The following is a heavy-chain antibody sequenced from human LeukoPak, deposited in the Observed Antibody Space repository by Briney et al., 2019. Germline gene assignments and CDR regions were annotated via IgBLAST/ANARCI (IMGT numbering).Heavy chain of an antibody. Sequence: GASVKVSCKTSGYTFTGYYMHWVRQAPGQGLEWMGWMNPNSGNTGYAQKFQGRVTMTRNTSISTAYMELSSLRSEDTAVYYCARKEGLLWFGELLDWFDPWGQGTLVTVSS. CDR3: ARKEGLLWFGELLDWFDP. J-gene: IGHJ5*02. CDR2: MNPNSGNT. CDR1: GYTFTGYY. V-gene: IGHV1-8*02. D-gene: IGHD3-10*01.